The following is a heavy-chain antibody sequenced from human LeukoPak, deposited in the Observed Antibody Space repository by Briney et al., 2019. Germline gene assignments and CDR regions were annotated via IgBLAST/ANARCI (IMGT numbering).Heavy chain of an antibody. J-gene: IGHJ4*02. D-gene: IGHD1-26*01. Sequence: GALRLSCAASGFSLYMVAMTRGRQGPGEGLGWVSAITGSGGSTYYADSVRGRFTISRDNSKNTLSLQMNSLRAEDTAVYYCAKGKQWELPFDYWGQGTLVTVSS. V-gene: IGHV3-23*01. CDR2: ITGSGGST. CDR3: AKGKQWELPFDY. CDR1: GFSLYMVA.